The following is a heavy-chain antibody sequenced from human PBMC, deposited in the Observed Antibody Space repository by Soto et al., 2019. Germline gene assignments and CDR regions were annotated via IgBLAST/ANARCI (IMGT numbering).Heavy chain of an antibody. V-gene: IGHV1-69*13. J-gene: IGHJ4*02. CDR2: IIPIFGTA. D-gene: IGHD3-22*01. Sequence: EASVKVSCKASGGTFSSYAISWVRQAPGQGLEWMGGIIPIFGTANYAQKFQGRVTITADESTSTAYMELSSLRSEDTAVYYCAGGNDSSGYLDYWGQGTLVTVSS. CDR1: GGTFSSYA. CDR3: AGGNDSSGYLDY.